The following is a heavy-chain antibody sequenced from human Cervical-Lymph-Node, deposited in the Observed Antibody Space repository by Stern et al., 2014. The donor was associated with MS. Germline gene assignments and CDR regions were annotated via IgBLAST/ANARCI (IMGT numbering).Heavy chain of an antibody. CDR1: GGSFSGYY. D-gene: IGHD3-10*01. J-gene: IGHJ4*02. CDR2: INHSGST. CDR3: ARGPDVTMVRGVIIPFDY. Sequence: QVQLQQWGAGLLKPSETLSLTCAVYGGSFSGYYWSWIRQPPGKGLEWIGEINHSGSTNYNPSLKSRVPISVDTSKNQFSLKLSSVTAADTAVYYCARGPDVTMVRGVIIPFDYWGQGTLVTVSS. V-gene: IGHV4-34*01.